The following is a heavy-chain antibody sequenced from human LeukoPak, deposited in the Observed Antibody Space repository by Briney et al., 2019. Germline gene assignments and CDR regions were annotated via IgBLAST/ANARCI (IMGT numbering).Heavy chain of an antibody. J-gene: IGHJ4*02. CDR2: IRYDGSNK. D-gene: IGHD6-19*01. Sequence: PGGSLRLSCAASGFTFSSYGMHWVRQAPGKGLEWVAFIRYDGSNKYYADSVKGRFTISRDNSKDTLYLQMNSLRAEDTAVYYCAREQWLDSNFDYWGQGTLVTVSS. CDR1: GFTFSSYG. CDR3: AREQWLDSNFDY. V-gene: IGHV3-30*02.